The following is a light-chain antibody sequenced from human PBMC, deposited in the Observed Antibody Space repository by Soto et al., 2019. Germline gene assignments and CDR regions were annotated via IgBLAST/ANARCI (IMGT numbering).Light chain of an antibody. CDR3: ATWDDSLNGFYV. J-gene: IGLJ1*01. Sequence: QLVLTQPPSASGTPGQGVTISCSGSTSNIGSNYVYWYQQLPGTAPKLLIYRNNQRPSGVPDRFSGSKSGTSASLAISGLRSDDAADYFCATWDDSLNGFYVFGTGTKLTVL. CDR2: RNN. CDR1: TSNIGSNY. V-gene: IGLV1-47*01.